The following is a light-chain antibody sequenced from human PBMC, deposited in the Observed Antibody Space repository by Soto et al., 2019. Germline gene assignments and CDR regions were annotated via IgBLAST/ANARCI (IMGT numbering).Light chain of an antibody. CDR1: KSISSN. Sequence: EMVLTQSHPTLSVSPGERATLXWRAGKSISSNLAWYQLKPGQAPRLLIYGASTRATGIPARFSGSGSGTEFTLTITSLQSDYVAVYFCQQYNEGLTFGGGTKVDNK. V-gene: IGKV3-15*01. CDR2: GAS. J-gene: IGKJ4*01. CDR3: QQYNEGLT.